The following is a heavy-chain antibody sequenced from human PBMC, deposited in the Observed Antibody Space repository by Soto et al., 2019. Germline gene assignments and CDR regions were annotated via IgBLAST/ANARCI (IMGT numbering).Heavy chain of an antibody. D-gene: IGHD2-15*01. V-gene: IGHV3-11*01. CDR2: ISSSGSGI. J-gene: IGHJ3*02. Sequence: SLRLSCADYGFTFRYYDMTWIRQAPGKGLEWAAYISSSGSGIYYPDSVKGRFTISRDNAKNSLYLQMSSLRAEDTAVYFCARAYSDAFDIWGQGTMVTVSS. CDR3: ARAYSDAFDI. CDR1: GFTFRYYD.